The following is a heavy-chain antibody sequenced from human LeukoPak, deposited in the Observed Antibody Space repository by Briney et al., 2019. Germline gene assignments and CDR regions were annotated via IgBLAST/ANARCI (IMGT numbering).Heavy chain of an antibody. J-gene: IGHJ4*02. D-gene: IGHD3-10*01. V-gene: IGHV1-69*01. CDR1: GGTFSSYA. Sequence: SVKVSCKASGGTFSSYAISWVRQAPGQGLGWMGGIIPIFGTANYAQKFQGRITITADVSTRTAYMELSNLRSEDTAVYYCASVGSGSYPFDYWGQGTLVTVSS. CDR3: ASVGSGSYPFDY. CDR2: IIPIFGTA.